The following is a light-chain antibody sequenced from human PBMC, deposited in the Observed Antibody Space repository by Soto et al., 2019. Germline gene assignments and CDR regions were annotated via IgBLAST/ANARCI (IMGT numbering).Light chain of an antibody. CDR3: QQRSDSPPLT. V-gene: IGKV3-11*01. J-gene: IGKJ4*01. CDR2: DAY. CDR1: QSVFGY. Sequence: EVVLTQSPATLSLSPGDRATLSCRASQSVFGYLAWYQHKPGQAPRLLIYDAYKRATGVPARFSGSGSETDFSLIISSLEPEDFAVYYCQQRSDSPPLTFCGGTKVEIK.